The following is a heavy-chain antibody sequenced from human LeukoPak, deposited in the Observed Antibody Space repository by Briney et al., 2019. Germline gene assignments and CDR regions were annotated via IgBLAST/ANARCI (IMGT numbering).Heavy chain of an antibody. Sequence: KTSETLSLTCAVYGGSFSGYYWSWIRQPPGKGLEWIGEINHSGSTNYNPSLKSRVTISVDTSKNQFSLKLSSVTAADTAVYYCARGRGYDILTGYYQVFFDYWGQGTLVTVSS. D-gene: IGHD3-9*01. V-gene: IGHV4-34*01. CDR2: INHSGST. CDR3: ARGRGYDILTGYYQVFFDY. CDR1: GGSFSGYY. J-gene: IGHJ4*02.